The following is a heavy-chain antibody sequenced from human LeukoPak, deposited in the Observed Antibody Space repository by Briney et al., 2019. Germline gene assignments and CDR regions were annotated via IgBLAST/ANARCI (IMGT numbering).Heavy chain of an antibody. Sequence: SETLSLTCTVSGGSISSYYWSWIRQPPGKGLEWIGYIYYSGSTDYNPSLKSRVTISLDTSKYQFSLKLTSVTAADTAVYYCARWLHHFDYWGQGTLVTVSS. V-gene: IGHV4-59*01. CDR2: IYYSGST. CDR1: GGSISSYY. CDR3: ARWLHHFDY. D-gene: IGHD5-24*01. J-gene: IGHJ4*02.